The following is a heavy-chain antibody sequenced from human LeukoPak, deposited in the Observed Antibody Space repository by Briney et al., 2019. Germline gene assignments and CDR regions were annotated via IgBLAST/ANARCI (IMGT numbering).Heavy chain of an antibody. CDR3: ARSIVVVAASFFDY. J-gene: IGHJ4*02. CDR1: GFTFSDYY. V-gene: IGHV3-11*01. Sequence: GGSLRLSCAASGFTFSDYYMSWIRQAPGKGLEWVSYISSSGSTIYYADSVKGRFTISRDNAKNSLYLQMNSLRAEDTAMYYCARSIVVVAASFFDYWGQGTLVTVSS. CDR2: ISSSGSTI. D-gene: IGHD2-15*01.